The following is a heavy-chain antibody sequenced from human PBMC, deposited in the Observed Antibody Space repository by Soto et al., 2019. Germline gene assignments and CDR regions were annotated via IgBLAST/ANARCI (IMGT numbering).Heavy chain of an antibody. V-gene: IGHV3-23*01. CDR3: ATGTAAPAH. J-gene: IGHJ1*01. CDR2: INTSGGTT. CDR1: GFAFSNFD. Sequence: GGSLRLSCAASGFAFSNFDMSWVRQAPGKGLEWVSGINTSGGTTYYADSVKGRFTSSRDNSKNTLYLQMTSLRAEDTAVYYCATGTAAPAHWGQGTLVTVSS. D-gene: IGHD6-13*01.